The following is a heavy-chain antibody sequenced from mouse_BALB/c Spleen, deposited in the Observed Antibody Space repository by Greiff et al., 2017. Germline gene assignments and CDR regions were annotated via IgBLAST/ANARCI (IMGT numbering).Heavy chain of an antibody. Sequence: EVMLVESGGGLVKPGGSLKLSCAASGFAFSSYDMSWVRQTPEKRLEWVAYISSGGGSTYYPDTVKGRFTISRDNAKNTLYLQMSSLKSEDTAMYYCARRGANWDYFDYWGQGTTLTVAS. CDR2: ISSGGGST. CDR1: GFAFSSYD. V-gene: IGHV5-12-1*01. D-gene: IGHD4-1*01. CDR3: ARRGANWDYFDY. J-gene: IGHJ2*01.